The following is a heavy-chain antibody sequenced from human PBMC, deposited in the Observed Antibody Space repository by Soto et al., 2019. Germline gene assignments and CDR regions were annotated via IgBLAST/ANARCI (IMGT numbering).Heavy chain of an antibody. V-gene: IGHV3-21*01. CDR2: ISSSSSYI. J-gene: IGHJ4*02. Sequence: GGSLRLSCAASGFTFSSYSMNWVRQAPGKGLEWVSSISSSSSYIYYADSAKGRFTISRDNAKNSLYLQMNSLRAEYTAVYYCASGITIFVDDYWGQGTLVTVSS. CDR3: ASGITIFVDDY. CDR1: GFTFSSYS. D-gene: IGHD3-3*01.